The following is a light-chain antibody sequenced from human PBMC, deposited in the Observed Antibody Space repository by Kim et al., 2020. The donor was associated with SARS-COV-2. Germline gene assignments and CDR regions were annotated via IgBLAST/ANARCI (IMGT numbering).Light chain of an antibody. CDR1: NIETKN. Sequence: SGALGQTAMITCGGSNIETKNGHWFHHKHGQAPVLVICGDSNRPSGIPERFSGSNSGNTATLTISRAQPGDEADYYCQVWDSSTGVFGGGTQLTVL. V-gene: IGLV3-9*01. CDR2: GDS. CDR3: QVWDSSTGV. J-gene: IGLJ3*02.